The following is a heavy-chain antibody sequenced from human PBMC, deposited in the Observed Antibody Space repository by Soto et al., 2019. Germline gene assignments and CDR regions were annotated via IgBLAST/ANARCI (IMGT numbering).Heavy chain of an antibody. D-gene: IGHD2-2*01. V-gene: IGHV3-30-3*01. CDR3: AREGQYCSSTSCSRYGMDV. CDR1: GFTFSSYA. Sequence: GGSLRLSCAASGFTFSSYAMHWVRQALGKGLEWVAVISYDGSNKYYADSVKGRFTISRDNSKNTLYLQMNSLRAEDTAVYYCAREGQYCSSTSCSRYGMDVWGQGTTVTVSS. CDR2: ISYDGSNK. J-gene: IGHJ6*02.